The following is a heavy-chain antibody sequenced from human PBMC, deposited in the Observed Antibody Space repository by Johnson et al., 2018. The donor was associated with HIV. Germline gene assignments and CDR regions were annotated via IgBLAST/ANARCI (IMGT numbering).Heavy chain of an antibody. V-gene: IGHV3-30-3*01. CDR1: GFTFSSYA. Sequence: QVQLVESGGGVVQPGRSLRLSCAASGFTFSSYAMHWVRQAPGKGLEWVAVISYDGSNKYYADSVKGRFTISRDNSKNTLYLQMNSLRDEETAVNYCARDNWNYNGLDIGGKGTIVTVSS. CDR2: ISYDGSNK. CDR3: ARDNWNYNGLDI. J-gene: IGHJ3*02. D-gene: IGHD1-7*01.